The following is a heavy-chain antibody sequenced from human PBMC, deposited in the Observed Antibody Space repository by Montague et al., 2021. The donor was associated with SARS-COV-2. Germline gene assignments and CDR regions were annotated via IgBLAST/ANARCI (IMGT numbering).Heavy chain of an antibody. CDR1: GGSITATDYY. Sequence: TLSLTCTVSGGSITATDYYWSWVRQVPGKGLEWIGDIYFSGSTHYTPSLASRLTMSADTSKNQFSLSVTSVTDADTAVYFCARDSPGWVGRAFDVWGHGTLVTVSS. D-gene: IGHD6-19*01. CDR2: IYFSGST. V-gene: IGHV4-31*03. CDR3: ARDSPGWVGRAFDV. J-gene: IGHJ3*01.